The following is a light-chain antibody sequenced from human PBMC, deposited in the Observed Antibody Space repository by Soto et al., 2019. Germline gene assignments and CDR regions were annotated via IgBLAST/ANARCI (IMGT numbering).Light chain of an antibody. CDR1: SSDVGGYNY. Sequence: ALTQPASVSGSPGQSITISCTGTSSDVGGYNYVSWYQQHPGKAPKLMIYEVSNRPSGVSNRFSGSKSGNTASLTISGLQADDEANYYCSSFKGTNSFVFGTGTKVTVL. CDR3: SSFKGTNSFV. J-gene: IGLJ1*01. V-gene: IGLV2-14*01. CDR2: EVS.